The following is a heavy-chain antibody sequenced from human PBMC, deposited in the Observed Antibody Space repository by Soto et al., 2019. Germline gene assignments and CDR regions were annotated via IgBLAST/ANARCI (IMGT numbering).Heavy chain of an antibody. J-gene: IGHJ6*02. CDR3: AKGWDVAVAGTGGMDV. D-gene: IGHD6-19*01. CDR2: ISGSGGST. V-gene: IGHV3-23*01. Sequence: GGSLRLSCAASGFTFSSYAMSWVRQAPGKGLEWVSAISGSGGSTYYADSVKGRFTISRDNSKNTLYLQMNSLRAEDTAVYYCAKGWDVAVAGTGGMDVWGQGTTVTVSS. CDR1: GFTFSSYA.